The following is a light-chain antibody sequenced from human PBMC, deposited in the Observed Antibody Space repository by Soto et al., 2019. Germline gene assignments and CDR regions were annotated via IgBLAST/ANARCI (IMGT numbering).Light chain of an antibody. J-gene: IGLJ1*01. CDR1: SSDVGNYKY. V-gene: IGLV2-14*01. CDR3: FSYTSSGNYV. Sequence: QSALAQPASVSGSPGQSITISCTGTSSDVGNYKYVSWYQQHPGKAPKLMIYEVSNRPSGVSNRFSGSKSGNTASLTISGLQAEDETDYYCFSYTSSGNYVFGNATKVTV. CDR2: EVS.